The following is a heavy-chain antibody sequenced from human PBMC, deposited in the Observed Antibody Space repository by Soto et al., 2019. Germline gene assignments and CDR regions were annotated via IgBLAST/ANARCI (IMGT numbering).Heavy chain of an antibody. Sequence: GGSLRLSCAASGFTFSSYAMHWVRQAPGKGLEWVAVISYDGSNKYYADSVKGRFTISRDNSKNTLYLQMNSLRGEDTAVYYCAKDRGGYYDSSGQRLGGELDIWGQGTIVTVSS. V-gene: IGHV3-30-3*01. CDR3: AKDRGGYYDSSGQRLGGELDI. CDR1: GFTFSSYA. J-gene: IGHJ3*02. D-gene: IGHD3-22*01. CDR2: ISYDGSNK.